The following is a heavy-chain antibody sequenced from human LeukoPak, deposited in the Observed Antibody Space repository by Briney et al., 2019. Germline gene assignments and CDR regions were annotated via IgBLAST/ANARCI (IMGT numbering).Heavy chain of an antibody. CDR2: IYYSGST. CDR1: GGSISSYY. J-gene: IGHJ4*02. CDR3: ARLRIAVAANDY. V-gene: IGHV4-59*01. D-gene: IGHD6-19*01. Sequence: SETLSLTCTVSGGSISSYYWSWIRQPPGKGLEWIGYIYYSGSTNYNPSLKSRVTISVDTSKNQFSLKLSSVTAADTAVYYCARLRIAVAANDYWGQGTLVTVSS.